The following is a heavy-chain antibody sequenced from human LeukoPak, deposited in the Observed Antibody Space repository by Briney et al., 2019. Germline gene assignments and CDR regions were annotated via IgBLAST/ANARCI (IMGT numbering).Heavy chain of an antibody. D-gene: IGHD2-2*01. V-gene: IGHV3-73*01. Sequence: GGSLRLSCAASGFTFSGSAMHWVRQASGKGLEWVGRIRSKANSYATAYAASVKGRFTISGDDSKNTAYLQMNSLKTEDTAVYYCTTLSLGYCSSTSCSFPYYYYYMDVWGKGTTVTVSS. J-gene: IGHJ6*03. CDR2: IRSKANSYAT. CDR3: TTLSLGYCSSTSCSFPYYYYYMDV. CDR1: GFTFSGSA.